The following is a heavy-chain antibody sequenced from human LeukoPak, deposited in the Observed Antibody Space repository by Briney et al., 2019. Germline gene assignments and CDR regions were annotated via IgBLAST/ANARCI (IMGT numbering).Heavy chain of an antibody. V-gene: IGHV1-24*01. CDR2: FDPEDGET. Sequence: ASVKVSCKVSGYTLTELSMHWVRQAPGKGLEWMGGFDPEDGETIYAQKFQGRVTMTEDTSTDTAYMELSSLRSEDTAVYYCATDPRIYYDFWSGYPRFGYWGQETLVTVSS. CDR1: GYTLTELS. D-gene: IGHD3-3*01. J-gene: IGHJ4*02. CDR3: ATDPRIYYDFWSGYPRFGY.